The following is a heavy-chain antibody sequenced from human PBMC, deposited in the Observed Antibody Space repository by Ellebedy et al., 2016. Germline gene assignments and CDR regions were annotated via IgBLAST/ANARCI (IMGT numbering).Heavy chain of an antibody. D-gene: IGHD6-19*01. V-gene: IGHV3-15*07. J-gene: IGHJ4*02. CDR3: ATGWGTSGWFD. CDR1: GFTFSRGW. CDR2: IKTRTEGGTT. Sequence: GGSLRLSCAVSGFTFSRGWMNWVRQTPGKGLEWVGRIKTRTEGGTTDYAAPVKGRFTISRDDSKNTLFLQMKSLKTEDTAVYYCATGWGTSGWFDWGQGTLVSVSS.